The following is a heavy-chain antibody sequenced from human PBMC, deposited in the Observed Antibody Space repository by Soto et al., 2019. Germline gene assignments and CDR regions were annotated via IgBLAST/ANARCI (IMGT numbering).Heavy chain of an antibody. V-gene: IGHV3-23*01. D-gene: IGHD3-3*01. J-gene: IGHJ6*02. CDR2: ISGSGGST. CDR3: AKVGDFWSGYSHYYGMDV. Sequence: PGGSLRLSCAASGFTFSSYAMSWVRQAPGKGLEWVSAISGSGGSTYYADSVKGRFTISRDNSKNTLYLQMNSLRAEDTAVYYCAKVGDFWSGYSHYYGMDVWGQGTTVTVSS. CDR1: GFTFSSYA.